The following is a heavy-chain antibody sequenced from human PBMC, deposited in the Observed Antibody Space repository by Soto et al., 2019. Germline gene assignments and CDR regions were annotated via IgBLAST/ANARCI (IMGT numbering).Heavy chain of an antibody. CDR3: AGDKGYNYYGMDV. V-gene: IGHV4-4*07. J-gene: IGHJ6*02. CDR1: GGSINSYY. CDR2: VFSSGST. Sequence: QVQLQESGPGLVKPSETLSLICTVSGGSINSYYWTWIRQPAGKGLEWIGRVFSSGSTNYNPSLTSRVTMSVDTSKNQFSLKLSSVTAADTAVYFCAGDKGYNYYGMDVWGQGTTVTVSS.